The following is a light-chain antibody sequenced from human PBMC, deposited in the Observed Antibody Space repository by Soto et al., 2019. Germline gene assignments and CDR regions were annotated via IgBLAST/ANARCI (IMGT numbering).Light chain of an antibody. V-gene: IGKV3-20*01. CDR2: GIS. CDR3: QQYGSTPLT. CDR1: KSVNCNF. J-gene: IGKJ4*01. Sequence: IGLTQSPGTLSLSPGERATLSCRASKSVNCNFLAWYRKKPGQAPRLLIYGISTRATGIPDRFSGTGYGTDFTRTISRLEPADFAVYFWQQYGSTPLTFGGGTKV.